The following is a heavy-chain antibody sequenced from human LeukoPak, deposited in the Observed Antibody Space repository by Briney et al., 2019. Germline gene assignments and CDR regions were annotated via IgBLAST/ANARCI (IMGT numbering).Heavy chain of an antibody. Sequence: GGSLRLSCAASGFTFSSYGMHWVRQAPGKGLEWVAFIRYDGSNKYYADSVKGRFTISRGNSKNTLYLQMNSLRAEDTAVYYCARIITMIVVAGGYWGQGTPVTVSS. CDR1: GFTFSSYG. D-gene: IGHD3-22*01. V-gene: IGHV3-30*02. J-gene: IGHJ4*02. CDR2: IRYDGSNK. CDR3: ARIITMIVVAGGY.